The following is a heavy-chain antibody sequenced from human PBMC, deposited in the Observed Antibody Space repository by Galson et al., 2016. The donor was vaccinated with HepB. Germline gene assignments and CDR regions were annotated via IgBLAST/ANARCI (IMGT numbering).Heavy chain of an antibody. CDR2: IDWDDDK. CDR3: AKWGPHHDTGGYYYPRG. V-gene: IGHV2-70*02. Sequence: PALVKLTQTLTLTCTFSGFSLSTRGMCVTWIRQPPGKALEWLALIDWDDDKYYSTALKTRLTISRDNSKDTTYLHMTGLRVEDTAVYFCAKWGPHHDTGGYYYPRGWGQGTLVTVSS. CDR1: GFSLSTRGMC. J-gene: IGHJ4*02. D-gene: IGHD3-22*01.